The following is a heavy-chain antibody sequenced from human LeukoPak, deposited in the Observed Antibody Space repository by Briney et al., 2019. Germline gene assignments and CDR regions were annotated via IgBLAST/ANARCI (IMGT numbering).Heavy chain of an antibody. CDR3: ARRRIGDSTITIYNWFDP. Sequence: SETLSLTCTVSGGSISSYYWSWIRQPPGKGLEWIGYIYYSGSTNYNPSLKSRVTISVDTSKNQFSLKLSSVTAADTAVYYCARRRIGDSTITIYNWFDPWGQGTLVTVSS. CDR1: GGSISSYY. J-gene: IGHJ5*02. D-gene: IGHD4-11*01. V-gene: IGHV4-59*01. CDR2: IYYSGST.